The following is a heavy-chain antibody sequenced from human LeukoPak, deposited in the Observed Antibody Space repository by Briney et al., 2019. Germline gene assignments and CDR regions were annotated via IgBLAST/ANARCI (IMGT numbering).Heavy chain of an antibody. J-gene: IGHJ4*02. Sequence: GGSLRLSCAASGFTFDDYCMSWVRQAPGKGLEWVSGINWNGGSTGYADSVKGRFTISRDNAKNSLYLQMNSLRAEDTAGYYCARDSGSFTKSGDFDYWGQGTLVTVSS. D-gene: IGHD2-15*01. CDR3: ARDSGSFTKSGDFDY. CDR2: INWNGGST. CDR1: GFTFDDYC. V-gene: IGHV3-20*04.